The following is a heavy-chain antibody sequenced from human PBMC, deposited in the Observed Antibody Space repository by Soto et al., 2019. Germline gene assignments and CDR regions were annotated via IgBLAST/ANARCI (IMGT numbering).Heavy chain of an antibody. CDR2: ISYDGSNK. CDR1: GFTFSSYG. V-gene: IGHV3-30*18. D-gene: IGHD6-19*01. CDR3: AKDKDGSGWFDYYYYYGMDV. Sequence: QVQLVESGGGVVQPGRSLRLSCAASGFTFSSYGMHWVRQAPGKGLEWVAVISYDGSNKYYADSVKGRFTISRDNSKNTLYLKMNSLRAEDTAVYYCAKDKDGSGWFDYYYYYGMDVWGQGTTVTVSS. J-gene: IGHJ6*02.